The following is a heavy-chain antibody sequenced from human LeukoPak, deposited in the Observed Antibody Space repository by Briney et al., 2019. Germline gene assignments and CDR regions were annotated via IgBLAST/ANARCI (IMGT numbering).Heavy chain of an antibody. D-gene: IGHD3-3*01. Sequence: GGSLRLSCAVSGVXVSSTDISWVRQAPGKGLEWVSVIFSGGGTYYTGSVKGRFIISRDNSKNTLYLQMNSLRAEDTAVYYCARDLDGPENYWGQGTLVTVSS. V-gene: IGHV3-53*01. CDR3: ARDLDGPENY. CDR1: GVXVSSTD. J-gene: IGHJ4*02. CDR2: IFSGGGT.